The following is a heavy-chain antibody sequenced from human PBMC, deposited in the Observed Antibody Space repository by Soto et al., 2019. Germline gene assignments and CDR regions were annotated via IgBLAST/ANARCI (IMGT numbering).Heavy chain of an antibody. CDR3: ANLGGRYCSSTSCPNDAFDI. CDR2: ISWNSGSI. J-gene: IGHJ3*02. V-gene: IGHV3-9*01. CDR1: GFTFDDYA. D-gene: IGHD2-2*01. Sequence: EVQLVESGGGLVQPGRSLRLSCAASGFTFDDYAMHWVRQAPGKGLEWVSGISWNSGSIGYADSVKGRITISRDNAKNSLYRQMNSLRAEDTALYYGANLGGRYCSSTSCPNDAFDIWGQGTMVTVSS.